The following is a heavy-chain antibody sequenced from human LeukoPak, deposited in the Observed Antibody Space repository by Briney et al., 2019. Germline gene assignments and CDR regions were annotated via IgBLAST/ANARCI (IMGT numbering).Heavy chain of an antibody. D-gene: IGHD3-10*01. CDR1: GGSISSSNW. J-gene: IGHJ4*02. CDR2: IYHSGST. CDR3: ARGWGAELRWGYYFDY. V-gene: IGHV4-4*02. Sequence: SETLSLTCAVSGGSISSSNWWSWVRQPPGKGLEWIGEIYHSGSTNYNPSLKSRVTISVDKSKNQFSLKLSSVTAADTAVYYCARGWGAELRWGYYFDYWGQGTLVTVSS.